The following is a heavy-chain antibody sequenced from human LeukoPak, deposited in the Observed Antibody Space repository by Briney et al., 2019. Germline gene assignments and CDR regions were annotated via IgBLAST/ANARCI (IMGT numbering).Heavy chain of an antibody. CDR2: INPNSGGT. J-gene: IGHJ4*02. D-gene: IGHD3-22*01. CDR1: GYTFTGYY. V-gene: IGHV1-2*02. CDR3: AREFRYYDSSGYYPFDY. Sequence: ASVKVSCKASGYTFTGYYMHWVRQAPGQGLEWMGWINPNSGGTNYAQKFQGRVTMTRDTSISTAYMELSRLRSDDTAVYYCAREFRYYDSSGYYPFDYWGQGTLVTASS.